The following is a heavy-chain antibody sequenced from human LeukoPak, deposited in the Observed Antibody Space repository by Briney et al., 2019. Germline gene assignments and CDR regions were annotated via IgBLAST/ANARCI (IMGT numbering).Heavy chain of an antibody. CDR3: ARDVTAAAGSGNNWFDP. D-gene: IGHD6-13*01. V-gene: IGHV7-4-1*02. CDR1: GYTFTSYA. Sequence: VASVTVSCKASGYTFTSYAMNWVRQAPGQGLEWMGWINTNTGNPTYAQGFTGRFVFSLDTSVSTAYLQISSLKAEDTAVYYCARDVTAAAGSGNNWFDPWGQGTLVTVSS. CDR2: INTNTGNP. J-gene: IGHJ5*02.